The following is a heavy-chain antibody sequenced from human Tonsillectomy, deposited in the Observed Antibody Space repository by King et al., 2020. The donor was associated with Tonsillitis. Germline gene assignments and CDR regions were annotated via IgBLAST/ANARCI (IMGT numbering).Heavy chain of an antibody. CDR3: ARESALRYIDWPMYNWFDP. J-gene: IGHJ5*02. V-gene: IGHV1-69*09. CDR1: GGTFSNYA. D-gene: IGHD3-9*01. Sequence: GQLVQSGAEVKKPGSSVKVSCKASGGTFSNYAITWVRQAPGQGLEWMGRIIPILDIANYAQKFQGRVTITADKSTGTAYMELSSLRSEDTAVFYCARESALRYIDWPMYNWFDPWGQGTLVTVSS. CDR2: IIPILDIA.